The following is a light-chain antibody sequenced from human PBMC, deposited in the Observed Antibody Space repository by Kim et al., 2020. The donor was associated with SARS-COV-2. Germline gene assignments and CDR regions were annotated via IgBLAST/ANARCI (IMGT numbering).Light chain of an antibody. CDR3: QQYRT. J-gene: IGKJ1*01. V-gene: IGKV3-20*01. CDR2: GVS. CDR1: QRGSSTF. Sequence: PGERATLSCRASQRGSSTFLAWYQQKPGQAPRLLIYGVSRRATGVPDRFSGSGSGTDFTLTISRLEPEDFAVYYCQQYRTFGQGTKVDNK.